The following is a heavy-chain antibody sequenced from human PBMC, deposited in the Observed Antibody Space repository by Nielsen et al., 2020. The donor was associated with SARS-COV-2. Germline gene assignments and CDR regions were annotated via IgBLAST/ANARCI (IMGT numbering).Heavy chain of an antibody. CDR3: ASSSSWYGWFDP. CDR1: GGSFSAYY. D-gene: IGHD6-13*01. Sequence: SETLSLTCAVLGGSFSAYYWSWVRQPPGKGLEWIGEINYSGSTNYNPSLKSRVTISIDTSKNQLSLRVKSVTAADTAVYYCASSSSWYGWFDPWGQGTLVTVSS. CDR2: INYSGST. J-gene: IGHJ5*02. V-gene: IGHV4-34*01.